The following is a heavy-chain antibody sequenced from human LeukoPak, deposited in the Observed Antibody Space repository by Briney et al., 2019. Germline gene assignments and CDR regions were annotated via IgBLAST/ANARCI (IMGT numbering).Heavy chain of an antibody. Sequence: ASVKVSCKVSGYTLTELSMHGVRQAPGKGLDWMGGFDPEDGETIYAQKFQGRVTMTEETSTDTAYMELSSLRSEDTAVYYCATVRLRTTGTYDAFDIWGQGTMVTVSS. CDR2: FDPEDGET. D-gene: IGHD1-1*01. CDR3: ATVRLRTTGTYDAFDI. V-gene: IGHV1-24*01. J-gene: IGHJ3*02. CDR1: GYTLTELS.